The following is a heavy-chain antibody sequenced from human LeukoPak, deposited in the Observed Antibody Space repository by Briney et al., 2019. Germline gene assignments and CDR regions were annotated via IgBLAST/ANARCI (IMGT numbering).Heavy chain of an antibody. CDR1: RFTFSSHA. J-gene: IGHJ4*02. Sequence: GGSLRLSCAASRFTFSSHAMSWVRQAPGKGLEWVSAISGSGGSTYYADSVKGRFTISRDNSKNTLYLQMNSLRAEDTAVYYCAKDLNILTGYPYYFDYWGQGTLVTVSS. CDR3: AKDLNILTGYPYYFDY. CDR2: ISGSGGST. D-gene: IGHD3-9*01. V-gene: IGHV3-23*01.